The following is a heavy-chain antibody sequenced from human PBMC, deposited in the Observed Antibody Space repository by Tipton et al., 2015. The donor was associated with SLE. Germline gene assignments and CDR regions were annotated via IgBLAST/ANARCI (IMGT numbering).Heavy chain of an antibody. CDR2: ISSSSSYI. CDR1: GLTFSSYS. J-gene: IGHJ3*02. CDR3: AREGWDAFDI. D-gene: IGHD2-15*01. V-gene: IGHV3-21*01. Sequence: SLRLSCAASGLTFSSYSMNWVRQAPGKGLEWVSSISSSSSYIYYADTVKGRFTISRDNAKNSLYLQMNSLRAEDTAVYYCAREGWDAFDIWGQGTMVTVSS.